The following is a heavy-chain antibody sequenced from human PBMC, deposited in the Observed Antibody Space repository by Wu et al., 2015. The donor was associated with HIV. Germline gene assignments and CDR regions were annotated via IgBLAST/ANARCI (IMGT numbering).Heavy chain of an antibody. CDR2: ISAYNGNT. V-gene: IGHV1-18*01. CDR1: GYTFTSYG. D-gene: IGHD6-19*01. J-gene: IGHJ5*02. CDR3: ARDGTSSGWXNESQIGKNWFDP. Sequence: QVQLVQSGAEVKKPGASVKVSCKASGYTFTSYGISWVRQAPGQGLEWMGWISAYNGNTNYAQKLQGRVTMTTDTSTSTAYMELRSLRSDDTAVYYCARDGTSSGWXNESQIGKNWFDPWAREPWSPSP.